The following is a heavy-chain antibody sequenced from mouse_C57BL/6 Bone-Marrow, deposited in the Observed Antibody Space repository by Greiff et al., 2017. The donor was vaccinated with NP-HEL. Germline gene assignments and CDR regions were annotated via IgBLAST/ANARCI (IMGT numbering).Heavy chain of an antibody. J-gene: IGHJ2*01. V-gene: IGHV14-2*01. CDR1: GFNINDYY. Sequence: VQLQQSGAELVKPGASVKLSCTASGFNINDYYMHWVKQRPEQGLEWIGRIDPEDGETKYAPNFQGKATITADTSSNTAYLQLSSLTSEDTAVYYCARHPVYFDYWGKGTTLTVSS. CDR2: IDPEDGET. CDR3: ARHPVYFDY.